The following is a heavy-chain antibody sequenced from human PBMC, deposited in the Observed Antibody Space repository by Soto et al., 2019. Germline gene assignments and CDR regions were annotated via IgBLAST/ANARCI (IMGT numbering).Heavy chain of an antibody. J-gene: IGHJ4*02. Sequence: QVQLQESGPGLVKPSQTLSLTCTVSGGSISSGGYYWSWIRQHPGKGLEWIGYIYFSGSTYYNPSLKRRVTISVDTSKNQFSLKLSSVTAADTAVYYCARDTASSPHLIGYWGQGTLVTVSS. CDR2: IYFSGST. V-gene: IGHV4-31*03. D-gene: IGHD2-8*01. CDR3: ARDTASSPHLIGY. CDR1: GGSISSGGYY.